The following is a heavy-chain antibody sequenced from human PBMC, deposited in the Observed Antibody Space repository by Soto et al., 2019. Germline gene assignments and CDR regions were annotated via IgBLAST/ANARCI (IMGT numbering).Heavy chain of an antibody. D-gene: IGHD6-25*01. CDR3: ARDRSVSAWYYVDY. V-gene: IGHV3-30-3*01. Sequence: GSLRLSCAASVFTFSSYAMHWVRQAPGKGLEWVAIISDDGSNKYNADSVKGRFTISRDNSRNTLFLQMNSLRAEDTAVYYCARDRSVSAWYYVDYWGQGTLVTVSS. CDR1: VFTFSSYA. J-gene: IGHJ4*02. CDR2: ISDDGSNK.